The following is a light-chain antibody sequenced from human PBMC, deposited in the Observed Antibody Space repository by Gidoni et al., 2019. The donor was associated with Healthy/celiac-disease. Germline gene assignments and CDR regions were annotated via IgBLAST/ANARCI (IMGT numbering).Light chain of an antibody. Sequence: DIQMTQSPSTLSASVGDRVTITYRASQSISSWLAWYQQKPGKAPKLLIYDASSLESGVPSRFSGSGSGTEFTLTISSLQPDDFATYYCQQYNSYLRTFGGGTKVEIK. J-gene: IGKJ4*01. V-gene: IGKV1-5*01. CDR2: DAS. CDR3: QQYNSYLRT. CDR1: QSISSW.